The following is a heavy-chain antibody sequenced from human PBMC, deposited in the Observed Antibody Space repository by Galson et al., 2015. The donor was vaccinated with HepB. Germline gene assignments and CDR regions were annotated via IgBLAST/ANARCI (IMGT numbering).Heavy chain of an antibody. CDR3: ARAEMGPYGDYYGMDV. CDR2: ISSSSSYI. Sequence: SLRLSCAASGFTFSSYSMNWVRQAPGKGLEWVSSISSSSSYIYYADSVKGRFTISRDNAKNSLYLQMNSLRAEDTAVYYCARAEMGPYGDYYGMDVWGQGTTVTVSS. J-gene: IGHJ6*02. D-gene: IGHD5-24*01. V-gene: IGHV3-21*01. CDR1: GFTFSSYS.